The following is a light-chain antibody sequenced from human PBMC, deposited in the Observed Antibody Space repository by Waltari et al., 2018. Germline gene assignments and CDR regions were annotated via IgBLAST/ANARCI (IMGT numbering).Light chain of an antibody. J-gene: IGKJ1*01. CDR2: RAA. V-gene: IGKV1-5*03. CDR3: QQYSGSPPCT. Sequence: DIQMAQSPSTLAASVEERVTITSRASQSIIYWLAWYHKKQGQAPKLLIIRAANLIDGVPSRFIGRGAWTEFSLTIDSLQPDDFATYFCQQYSGSPPCTFGQGTKVEIK. CDR1: QSIIYW.